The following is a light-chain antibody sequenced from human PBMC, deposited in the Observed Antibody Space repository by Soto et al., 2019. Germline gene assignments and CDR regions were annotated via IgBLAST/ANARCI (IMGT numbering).Light chain of an antibody. J-gene: IGKJ1*01. CDR3: LQDYNYPRT. CDR1: QGIRND. Sequence: AIQMTQSPSSLSASVGDRVTITCRASQGIRNDLGWYQQKPGKAPKLLIFAASSLHSGVPSRFSGSGSGTDFTLTISSLQPEDFATYYCLQDYNYPRTFGQGTKVDIK. V-gene: IGKV1-6*01. CDR2: AAS.